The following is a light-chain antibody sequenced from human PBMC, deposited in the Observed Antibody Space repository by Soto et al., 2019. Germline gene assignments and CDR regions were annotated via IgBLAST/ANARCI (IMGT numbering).Light chain of an antibody. J-gene: IGKJ1*01. Sequence: EIVLTQSPGTLSLSPGERATLSCRASQGVSSGYLAWYQQKPGQAPRLLIYGTSTRATGIPDRFSGSGSGTDFTLTVSRLEPEDFAVYYCQQYGSSPRTFGQGTQVEIQ. CDR3: QQYGSSPRT. CDR1: QGVSSGY. V-gene: IGKV3-20*01. CDR2: GTS.